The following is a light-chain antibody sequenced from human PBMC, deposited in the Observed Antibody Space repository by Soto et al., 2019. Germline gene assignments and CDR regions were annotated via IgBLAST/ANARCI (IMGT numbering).Light chain of an antibody. CDR3: QQCDGSPFT. CDR1: QSVSSSY. J-gene: IGKJ2*01. Sequence: EIVLTQSPGTLSLSPGERATLSCRASQSVSSSYLAWYQQKPGQAPRLLIYGASSRATGTPDRFSGGGSGTDFTLTISRLEPEDFAVYFCQQCDGSPFTFGQGTKLEIK. V-gene: IGKV3-20*01. CDR2: GAS.